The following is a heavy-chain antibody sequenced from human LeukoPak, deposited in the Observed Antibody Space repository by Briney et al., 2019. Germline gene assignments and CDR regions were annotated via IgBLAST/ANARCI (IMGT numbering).Heavy chain of an antibody. CDR1: GGTFSSHA. V-gene: IGHV1-69*05. Sequence: SVKVSCKASGGTFSSHAISWVRQAPGQGLEWMGGIIPIFGTANYAQKFQGRVTITTDESTSTAYMELSSLRSEDTAVYYCARGDCSSTSCYWFDPNNWFDPWGQGTLVTVSS. J-gene: IGHJ5*02. D-gene: IGHD2-2*01. CDR3: ARGDCSSTSCYWFDPNNWFDP. CDR2: IIPIFGTA.